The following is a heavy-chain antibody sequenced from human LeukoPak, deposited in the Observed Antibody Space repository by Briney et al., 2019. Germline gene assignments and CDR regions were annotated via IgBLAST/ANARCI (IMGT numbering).Heavy chain of an antibody. Sequence: ASVKVSRQASGYTFTSYGIRWVRQAPGHGLEWMGWISAYNGNTNYAQKLQGRVTITTDTSTSTAYMELRSLRSDDTAVYYCARDIVVVPAAIVVYYYYVMDVWGQGTTVTVSS. J-gene: IGHJ6*02. V-gene: IGHV1-18*01. CDR2: ISAYNGNT. CDR3: ARDIVVVPAAIVVYYYYVMDV. D-gene: IGHD2-2*02. CDR1: GYTFTSYG.